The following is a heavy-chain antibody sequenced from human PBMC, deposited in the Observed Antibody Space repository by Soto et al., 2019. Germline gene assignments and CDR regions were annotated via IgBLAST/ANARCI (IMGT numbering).Heavy chain of an antibody. D-gene: IGHD2-8*01. CDR3: ARDHLYCSNGVCSNLYYYGMDV. Sequence: ASVKVSCKASGYTFTGYYMHWVRQAPGQGLEWMGRINPNSGDTNSAQKFQGRVTMTRDTSTRTAYMELSRLTSDDTAVYYCARDHLYCSNGVCSNLYYYGMDVRGQGTTVTVS. CDR1: GYTFTGYY. CDR2: INPNSGDT. V-gene: IGHV1-2*06. J-gene: IGHJ6*02.